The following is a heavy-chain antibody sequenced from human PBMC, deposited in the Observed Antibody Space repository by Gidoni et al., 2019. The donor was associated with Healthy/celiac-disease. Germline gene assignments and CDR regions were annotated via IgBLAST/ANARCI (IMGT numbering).Heavy chain of an antibody. V-gene: IGHV4-39*01. CDR3: ARLYSGYDQLPDY. CDR2: IYYSGST. J-gene: IGHJ4*02. D-gene: IGHD5-12*01. CDR1: GCSISSSSYY. Sequence: QLQLQESGPGLVKPSETLSLTCTVSGCSISSSSYYWGWIRQPPGKGLEWIGSIYYSGSTYYNPSLKGRVTISVDTSKNQFSLKLSSVTAADTAVYYCARLYSGYDQLPDYWGQGTLVTVSS.